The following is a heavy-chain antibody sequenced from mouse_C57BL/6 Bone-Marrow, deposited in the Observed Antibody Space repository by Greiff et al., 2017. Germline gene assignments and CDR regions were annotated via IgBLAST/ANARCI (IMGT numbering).Heavy chain of an antibody. D-gene: IGHD4-1*02. CDR3: ARGHQLAPIDY. V-gene: IGHV1-42*01. CDR2: INPSTGGT. J-gene: IGHJ2*01. Sequence: EVQLKESGPELVKPGASVKISCKASGYSFTGYYMNWVKQSPEKSLEWIGEINPSTGGTTYNQKFKAKATLTVDKSSSTAYMQLKSLTSEDSAVYYCARGHQLAPIDYWGQGTTLTVSS. CDR1: GYSFTGYY.